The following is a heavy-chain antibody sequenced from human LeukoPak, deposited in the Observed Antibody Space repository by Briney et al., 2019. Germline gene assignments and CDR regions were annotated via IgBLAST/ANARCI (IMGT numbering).Heavy chain of an antibody. J-gene: IGHJ4*02. V-gene: IGHV3-49*04. D-gene: IGHD3-3*01. Sequence: GGSLRLSCTAPGFTFGDYAMSWVRQAPGKGLEWVGFISSKAYGGTTEYAASVKGRFTISRDDSKSIAYLQMNSLKTEDTAVYYCTRGTIFGVVMPDYWGQGTLVTVSS. CDR2: ISSKAYGGTT. CDR3: TRGTIFGVVMPDY. CDR1: GFTFGDYA.